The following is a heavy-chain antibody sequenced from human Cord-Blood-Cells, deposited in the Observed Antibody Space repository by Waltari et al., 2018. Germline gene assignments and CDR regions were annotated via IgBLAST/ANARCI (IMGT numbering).Heavy chain of an antibody. J-gene: IGHJ4*02. CDR3: AREEGIVLVVYAFDY. D-gene: IGHD2-8*02. Sequence: QVQLVQSGAEVKKPGASVKVSCKASGYTFTGYYMHWVRQAPGQGLEWMGRINPNSGGTNYAQKFQGRVTMTRGTSISTAYMELSRLRSDDTAVYYCAREEGIVLVVYAFDYWGQGTLVTVSS. CDR2: INPNSGGT. CDR1: GYTFTGYY. V-gene: IGHV1-2*06.